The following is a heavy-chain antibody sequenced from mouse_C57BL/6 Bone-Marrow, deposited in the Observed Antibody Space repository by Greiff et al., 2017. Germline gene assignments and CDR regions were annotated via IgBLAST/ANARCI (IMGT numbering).Heavy chain of an antibody. CDR2: IRNKANNHAK. CDR1: GFTFSDAW. V-gene: IGHV6-6*01. CDR3: TRPGYGSSRWYFDV. Sequence: EVQGVESGGGLVQPGGSMKLSCAASGFTFSDAWMDWVRQSPEKGLEWVAEIRNKANNHAKYYAESVKGRFTISRDDSKSIVYLQRNSLRAEDTGSYYCTRPGYGSSRWYFDVWGTGTTVTVSS. D-gene: IGHD1-1*01. J-gene: IGHJ1*03.